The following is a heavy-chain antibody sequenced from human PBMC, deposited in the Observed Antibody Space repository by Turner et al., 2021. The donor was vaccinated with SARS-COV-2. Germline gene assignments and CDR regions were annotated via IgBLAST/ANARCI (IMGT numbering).Heavy chain of an antibody. J-gene: IGHJ6*02. Sequence: EVQLVETGGDLVQPGGSLRLSCAASGFTLSNYWMSWVRQAPGKGLEWVANIRQDGSEKEYVDSVKGRFTISRDNAKNSLYLQMNSLRVEDTAVYYCARDHRPVVVPAAKRAGSYYYGMDVWGQGTTVTVSS. CDR2: IRQDGSEK. CDR3: ARDHRPVVVPAAKRAGSYYYGMDV. V-gene: IGHV3-7*03. D-gene: IGHD2-2*01. CDR1: GFTLSNYW.